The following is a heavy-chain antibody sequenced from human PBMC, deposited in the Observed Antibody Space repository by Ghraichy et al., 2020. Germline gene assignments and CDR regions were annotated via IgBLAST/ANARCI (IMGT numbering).Heavy chain of an antibody. J-gene: IGHJ4*02. CDR3: ARDQRFLEWLYPFDY. Sequence: GGSLRLSCAASGFTFSSYSMNWVRQAPGKGLEWVSSISSSSSYIYYADSVKGRFTISRDNAKNSLYLQMNSLRAEDTAVYYCARDQRFLEWLYPFDYWGQGTLVTVSS. D-gene: IGHD3-3*01. CDR1: GFTFSSYS. V-gene: IGHV3-21*01. CDR2: ISSSSSYI.